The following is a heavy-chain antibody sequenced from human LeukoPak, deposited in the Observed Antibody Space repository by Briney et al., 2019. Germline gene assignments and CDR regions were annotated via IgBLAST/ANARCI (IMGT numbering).Heavy chain of an antibody. J-gene: IGHJ6*02. CDR1: GFTFSSHG. Sequence: GRSLRLSCAASGFTFSSHGFHWVRQAPGKGLEWVAAIWFDGSKQCYADSVKGRSTVSRDDSKNTLYLQMNSLRADDTAVYYCARDPQSSMDVWGQGTTVTVSS. CDR2: IWFDGSKQ. V-gene: IGHV3-33*01. CDR3: ARDPQSSMDV.